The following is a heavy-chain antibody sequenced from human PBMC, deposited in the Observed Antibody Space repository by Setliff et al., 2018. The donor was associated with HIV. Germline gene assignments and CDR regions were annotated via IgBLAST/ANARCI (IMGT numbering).Heavy chain of an antibody. CDR1: GGSIRSSSYY. V-gene: IGHV4-39*01. CDR2: IYHSGNT. D-gene: IGHD2-21*02. J-gene: IGHJ3*01. CDR3: ARGEACGGGCHYAFEL. Sequence: PSETLSLTCIVSGGSIRSSSYYWGWIRQPPGKGLEWIASIYHSGNTYYMPSLQSRVTISVDMSKNQFSLKLNSVTAADTAVYYCARGEACGGGCHYAFELWGRETMVTVSS.